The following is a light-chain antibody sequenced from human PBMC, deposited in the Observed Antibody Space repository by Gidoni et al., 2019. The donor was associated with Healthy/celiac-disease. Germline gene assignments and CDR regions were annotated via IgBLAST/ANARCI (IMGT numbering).Light chain of an antibody. V-gene: IGKV1-33*01. CDR2: EAS. J-gene: IGKJ5*01. CDR3: QHYDKLPIT. CDR1: QDISNY. Sequence: DIQMTQSPSSLSASVGDRVPITCQTRQDISNYLHWYQQKPGKAPKLLIYEASNLETGVPSRFSGSGSGTDFTFTISSLQPEDIATYYCQHYDKLPITFGQETRLEIK.